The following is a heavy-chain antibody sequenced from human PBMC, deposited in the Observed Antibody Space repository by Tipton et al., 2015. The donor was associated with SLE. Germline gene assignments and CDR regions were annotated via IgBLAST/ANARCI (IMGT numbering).Heavy chain of an antibody. V-gene: IGHV4-38-2*01. Sequence: TLSLTCAVSGYSISSGYYWGWIRQPPGKGLEWIGSIYHSGSTYYNPSLKSRVTISVDTSKNQFSLKPSSVTAADTAVYYCARRDAFDIWGQGTMVTVSS. CDR1: GYSISSGYY. J-gene: IGHJ3*02. CDR2: IYHSGST. CDR3: ARRDAFDI.